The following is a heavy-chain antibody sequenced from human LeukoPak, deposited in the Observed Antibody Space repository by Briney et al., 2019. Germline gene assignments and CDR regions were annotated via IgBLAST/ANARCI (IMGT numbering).Heavy chain of an antibody. CDR1: GYFIRSGFY. D-gene: IGHD2-8*01. CDR2: FYHSGST. V-gene: IGHV4-38-2*02. CDR3: ARGYCTNAVCSLGPTQA. Sequence: PSETLSLTCTVSGYFIRSGFYWGWIRQPPGKGLEWIGSFYHSGSTYYNPSLKSRVTISIDTSKNQFSLKLNSLTAADTAVYYCARGYCTNAVCSLGPTQAWGQGTLVTVSS. J-gene: IGHJ4*02.